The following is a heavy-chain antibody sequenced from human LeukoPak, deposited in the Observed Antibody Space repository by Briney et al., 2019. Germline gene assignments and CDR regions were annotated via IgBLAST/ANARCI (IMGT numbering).Heavy chain of an antibody. CDR3: ARDRDWAGYTYGFYY. V-gene: IGHV1-69*13. D-gene: IGHD5-18*01. J-gene: IGHJ4*02. Sequence: SVKVSCKASGGTFSSYAISWVRQAPGQGLEWMGGIIPTFGTANYAQKFQGGVTITADESTSTAYMELSSLRSEDTAVYYCARDRDWAGYTYGFYYWGQGTLVTVSS. CDR1: GGTFSSYA. CDR2: IIPTFGTA.